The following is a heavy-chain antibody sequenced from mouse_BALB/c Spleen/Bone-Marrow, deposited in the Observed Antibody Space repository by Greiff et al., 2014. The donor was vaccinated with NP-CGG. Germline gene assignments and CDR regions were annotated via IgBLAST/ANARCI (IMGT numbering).Heavy chain of an antibody. D-gene: IGHD2-3*01. CDR3: ARGRYDFAY. Sequence: VQLQESGPELVRPGVSVKISCKGSGYTFTDYAMHWVKQSHAKSLEWIGVISTYSGNTNYNQKFEGKATMSVDKSSSTAYMELARLTSEDSAIYYCARGRYDFAYWGQGTLVTVSA. V-gene: IGHV1-67*01. CDR2: ISTYSGNT. J-gene: IGHJ3*01. CDR1: GYTFTDYA.